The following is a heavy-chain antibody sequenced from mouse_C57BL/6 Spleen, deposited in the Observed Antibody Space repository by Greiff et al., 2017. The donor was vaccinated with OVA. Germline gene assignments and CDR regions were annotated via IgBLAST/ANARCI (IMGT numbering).Heavy chain of an antibody. CDR2: IYPGNSDT. Sequence: EVQLQQSGTVLARPGASVKMSCKTSGYAFTSYWMHWVKQRPGQGLEWIGAIYPGNSDTSYNQKFKGKAKLTAVTSASTAYMELSSLTNEDSAVYYCTREVRELGYYYAMDYWGQGTSVTVSS. J-gene: IGHJ4*01. CDR3: TREVRELGYYYAMDY. D-gene: IGHD4-1*01. V-gene: IGHV1-5*01. CDR1: GYAFTSYW.